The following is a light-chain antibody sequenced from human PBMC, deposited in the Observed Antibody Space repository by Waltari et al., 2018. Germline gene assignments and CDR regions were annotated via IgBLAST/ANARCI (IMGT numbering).Light chain of an antibody. J-gene: IGLJ2*01. CDR3: QAWDSNTVV. V-gene: IGLV3-1*01. CDR2: QHN. Sequence: SYELTQSPSVSVSPGQTASITCSGDKLGGKYASWYQLRAGQSPILVISQHNQRPSGIPARFSGSYSGNTATLTISGTQTMDEADYYCQAWDSNTVVFGGGTKLSVL. CDR1: KLGGKY.